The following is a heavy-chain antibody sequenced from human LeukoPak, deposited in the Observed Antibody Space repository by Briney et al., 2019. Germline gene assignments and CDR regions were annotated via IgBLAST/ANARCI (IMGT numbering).Heavy chain of an antibody. Sequence: PSETLSLTCAVYGGSFSGYYWSWIRQHPGKGLEWIGYIYYSGSTYYNPSLKSRVTISVDTSKNQFSLKLSSVTAADTAVYYCARGGGDFDYWGQGTLVTVSS. V-gene: IGHV4-31*11. CDR3: ARGGGDFDY. J-gene: IGHJ4*02. CDR1: GGSFSGYY. D-gene: IGHD3-16*01. CDR2: IYYSGST.